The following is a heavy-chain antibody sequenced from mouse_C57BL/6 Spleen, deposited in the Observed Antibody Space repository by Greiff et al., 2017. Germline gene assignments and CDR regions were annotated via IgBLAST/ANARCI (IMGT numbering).Heavy chain of an antibody. CDR3: EKSGITNAMDY. Sequence: VQLQESGPELVKPGASVKISCKASGYAFSSSLLNWVKQRPGKGLEWIGRIYPGDGDTNYNGKFKGKAPLTADKSSSTAYMQLRRLTSEDSAVYFCEKSGITNAMDYWGQGTSVTVSS. CDR1: GYAFSSSL. V-gene: IGHV1-82*01. J-gene: IGHJ4*01. D-gene: IGHD1-1*01. CDR2: IYPGDGDT.